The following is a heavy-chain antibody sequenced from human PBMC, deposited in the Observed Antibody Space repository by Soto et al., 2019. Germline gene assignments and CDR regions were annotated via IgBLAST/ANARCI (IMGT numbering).Heavy chain of an antibody. D-gene: IGHD5-18*01. Sequence: ETLSLTCTVSGGSVSRTSFYWDWIRQPPGKGLEWIGSVSYDGSTYYNPSLKSRVTMSVDTSKNHISLKVNSVTAADAAVYFCASQAGGYSYGPFDYWGQGALVTVSS. J-gene: IGHJ4*02. CDR1: GGSVSRTSFY. CDR2: VSYDGST. V-gene: IGHV4-39*02. CDR3: ASQAGGYSYGPFDY.